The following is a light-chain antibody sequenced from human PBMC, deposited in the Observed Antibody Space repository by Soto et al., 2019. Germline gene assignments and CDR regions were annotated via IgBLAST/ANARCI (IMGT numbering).Light chain of an antibody. Sequence: EIVLTQSPGTLSLSPGERATLFCRASQSIATSQLAWYQQKPGQAPRLLIGASTRATGIPDRFSDSGSGTDFTLTISRLEPEDFAVYYCQQFAASPRTFAQGTTVEIK. V-gene: IGKV3-20*01. CDR3: QQFAASPRT. CDR1: QSIATSQ. CDR2: GAS. J-gene: IGKJ1*01.